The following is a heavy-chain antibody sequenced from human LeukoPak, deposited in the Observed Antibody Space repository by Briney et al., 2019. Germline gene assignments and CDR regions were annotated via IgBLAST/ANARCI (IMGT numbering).Heavy chain of an antibody. D-gene: IGHD3-3*01. Sequence: GWALRLSCAASGFTVRSNYMSWVRQAPGKGLEWVSTISGSGGSTYYPVSVKGRFTISRDNSQDKLHLQMDSLRAEDTAVYYCAKIRKGSGYYDYWGQGSLVSVSS. V-gene: IGHV3-23*01. J-gene: IGHJ4*02. CDR2: ISGSGGST. CDR1: GFTVRSNY. CDR3: AKIRKGSGYYDY.